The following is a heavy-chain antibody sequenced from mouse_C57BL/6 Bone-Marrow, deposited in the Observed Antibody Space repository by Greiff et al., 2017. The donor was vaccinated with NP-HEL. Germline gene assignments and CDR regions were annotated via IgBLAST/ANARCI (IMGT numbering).Heavy chain of an antibody. D-gene: IGHD1-1*01. CDR2: ISYDGSN. V-gene: IGHV3-6*01. Sequence: ESGPGLVKPSQSLSLTCSVTGYSIISGYYWNWIRQFPGSKLEWMAYISYDGSNNYNPSLKNRISITRDISKNQFFLKLTSVTTEDTATYDCAREGGYYGSPFAYWGRGTLVTVSA. CDR3: AREGGYYGSPFAY. J-gene: IGHJ3*01. CDR1: GYSIISGYY.